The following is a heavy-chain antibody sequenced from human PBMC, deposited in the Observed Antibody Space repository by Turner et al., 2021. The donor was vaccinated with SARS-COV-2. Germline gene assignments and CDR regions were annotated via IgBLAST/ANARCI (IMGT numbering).Heavy chain of an antibody. D-gene: IGHD2-2*01. CDR1: GFTFSSYS. V-gene: IGHV3-21*01. Sequence: EVQLVESGGGLVKPGGSLRLSCAASGFTFSSYSMNWVRQAPGKGLEWVSSISYSSTYIYYADSVKGRFTISRDNAKNSLYLQMNSLRAEETAVYYCARDHRPVVVPAAKRAGSYYYGMDVWGQGTTVTVSS. CDR3: ARDHRPVVVPAAKRAGSYYYGMDV. J-gene: IGHJ6*02. CDR2: ISYSSTYI.